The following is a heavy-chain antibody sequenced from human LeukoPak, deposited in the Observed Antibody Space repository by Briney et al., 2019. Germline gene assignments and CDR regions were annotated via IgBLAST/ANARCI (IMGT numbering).Heavy chain of an antibody. CDR2: INPSGGST. CDR3: ARDRARQNPDGMDV. D-gene: IGHD1-26*01. Sequence: ASVKVSCKASGYTLTSNYMHWVRQPPGQGLEWMGIINPSGGSTSNAQKFQGRVTMTRDTSTSTVYVELSSLRSEDTAVYYCARDRARQNPDGMDVWGQETTVTVSS. V-gene: IGHV1-46*01. J-gene: IGHJ6*02. CDR1: GYTLTSNY.